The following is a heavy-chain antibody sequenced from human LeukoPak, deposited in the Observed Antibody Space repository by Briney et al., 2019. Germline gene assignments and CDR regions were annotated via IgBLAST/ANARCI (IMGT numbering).Heavy chain of an antibody. CDR1: GFTFSSYA. CDR2: ISGSGGST. J-gene: IGHJ4*02. CDR3: AKAYGSGNYHHYFDY. Sequence: PGGSLRLSCAASGFTFSSYAMSWVRQAPGKGLEWVSAISGSGGSTYYADSVKGRFTISRDNSKNTLYLQMDSLRAEDTAIYYCAKAYGSGNYHHYFDYWGQGTLVTVSS. V-gene: IGHV3-23*01. D-gene: IGHD3-10*01.